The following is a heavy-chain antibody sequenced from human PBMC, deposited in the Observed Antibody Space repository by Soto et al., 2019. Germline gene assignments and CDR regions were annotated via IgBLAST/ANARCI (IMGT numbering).Heavy chain of an antibody. CDR3: ARLVGVPAALGDNWFDP. V-gene: IGHV5-51*01. D-gene: IGHD2-2*01. CDR2: IYPGDSDT. J-gene: IGHJ5*02. Sequence: PGESLKISCKGSGYSFTSYWIGWVRQMPGKGLEWMGIIYPGDSDTRYSPSFQGQVTISADKSISTAYLQWSSLKASDTAMYYCARLVGVPAALGDNWFDPWGQGTLVTVSS. CDR1: GYSFTSYW.